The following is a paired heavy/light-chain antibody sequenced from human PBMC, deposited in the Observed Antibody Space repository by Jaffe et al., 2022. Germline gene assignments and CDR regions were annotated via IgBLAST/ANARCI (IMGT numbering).Light chain of an antibody. V-gene: IGKV3-20*01. J-gene: IGKJ2*01. Sequence: EIVLTQSPGTLSLSPGERATLSCRASQSVSSSYLAWYQQKPGQAPRLLIYGASSRATGIPDRFSGSGSGTDFTLTISRLEPEDFAVYYCQQYGSSHTFGQGTKLEIK. CDR2: GAS. CDR1: QSVSSSY. CDR3: QQYGSSHT.
Heavy chain of an antibody. V-gene: IGHV1-69*05. CDR3: ARDTPQEVLLWFGESAPRFGFDP. D-gene: IGHD3-10*01. CDR2: IIPIFGTA. J-gene: IGHJ5*02. Sequence: QVQLVQSGAEVKKPGSSVKVSCKASGGTFSSYAISWVRQAPGQGLEWMGGIIPIFGTANYAQKFQGRVTITTDESTSTAYMELSSLRSEDTAVYYCARDTPQEVLLWFGESAPRFGFDPWGQGTLVTVSS. CDR1: GGTFSSYA.